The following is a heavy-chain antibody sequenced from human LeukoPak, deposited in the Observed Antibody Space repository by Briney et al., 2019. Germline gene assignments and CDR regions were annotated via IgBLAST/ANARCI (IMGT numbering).Heavy chain of an antibody. V-gene: IGHV4-34*01. CDR1: GGSFSGYY. CDR3: AIYYGDYDHNDAFDI. D-gene: IGHD4-17*01. Sequence: RPSETLSLTCAVYGGSFSGYYWSWIRQPPGKGLEWIGEINHSGSTNYNPSLKSRVTISVDTSKNQFSLKLSSVTAADTAVYYCAIYYGDYDHNDAFDIWGQGTMVTVSS. J-gene: IGHJ3*02. CDR2: INHSGST.